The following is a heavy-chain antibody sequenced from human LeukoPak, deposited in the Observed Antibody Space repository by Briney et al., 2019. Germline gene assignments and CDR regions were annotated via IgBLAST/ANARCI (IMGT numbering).Heavy chain of an antibody. Sequence: GSLRLSCAASGFTFITYAMSWVRQAPGKGPGWVSTISGSGSNTYYADSVKGRFTISRDNSKDTLYLQMNSLRAEDTAIYYCAKERAARGIDYWGQGTLVTASS. V-gene: IGHV3-23*01. CDR3: AKERAARGIDY. D-gene: IGHD6-6*01. CDR2: ISGSGSNT. J-gene: IGHJ4*02. CDR1: GFTFITYA.